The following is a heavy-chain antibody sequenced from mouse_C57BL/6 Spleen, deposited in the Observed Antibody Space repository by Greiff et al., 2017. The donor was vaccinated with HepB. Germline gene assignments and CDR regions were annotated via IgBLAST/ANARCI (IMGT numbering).Heavy chain of an antibody. D-gene: IGHD1-1*01. CDR2: INPSSGYT. V-gene: IGHV1-4*01. Sequence: QVQLQQSGAELARPGASVKMSCKASGYTFTSYTMHWVKQRPGQGLEWIGYINPSSGYTKYNQKFKDKATLTADKSSSKAYMQLSSLTSEDSAVYYCAREGGITTGYFDYWGQGTTLTVSS. CDR3: AREGGITTGYFDY. CDR1: GYTFTSYT. J-gene: IGHJ2*01.